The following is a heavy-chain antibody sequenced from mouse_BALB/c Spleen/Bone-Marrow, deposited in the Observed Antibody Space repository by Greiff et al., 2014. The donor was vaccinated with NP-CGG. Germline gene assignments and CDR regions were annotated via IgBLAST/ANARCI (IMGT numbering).Heavy chain of an antibody. V-gene: IGHV2-6-4*01. CDR2: IWGGGGT. J-gene: IGHJ4*01. CDR1: GFSLSRYS. CDR3: ARREVYRYGYYAMDY. Sequence: QVQLKESGPGLVAPSQSLSITCTVSGFSLSRYSVHWVRQPPGKGLEWLGMIWGGGGTDYNSALKSRLSISKDNSKSQVFLKMNSLQTDDTAMYYCARREVYRYGYYAMDYWGQGTSVTVSS. D-gene: IGHD2-14*01.